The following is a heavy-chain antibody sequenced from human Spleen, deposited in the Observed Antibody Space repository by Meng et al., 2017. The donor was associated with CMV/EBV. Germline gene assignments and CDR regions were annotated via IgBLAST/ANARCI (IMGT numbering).Heavy chain of an antibody. Sequence: SGFSLRTRGVGVGWIRQPPGKALEWLALIYWDDDKRYSPSLKSRITITKDTSKNQVVLTMTNMDPVDTATYYCVRGGRGRIVVVFDYWGQGTLVTVSS. CDR2: IYWDDDK. J-gene: IGHJ4*02. D-gene: IGHD3-22*01. CDR3: VRGGRGRIVVVFDY. V-gene: IGHV2-5*02. CDR1: GFSLRTRGVG.